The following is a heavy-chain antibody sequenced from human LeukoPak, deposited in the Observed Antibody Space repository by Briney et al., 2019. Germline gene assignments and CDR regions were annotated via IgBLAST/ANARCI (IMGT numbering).Heavy chain of an antibody. CDR1: GFIVNDFD. Sequence: GGSLGLSCAASGFIVNDFDMNWVRQAPGKGLEWVSYLSTSGSYIHYADSGKGRFTISRDAGKNSLYLQLDSLTVEDTAVYFCARGNYDFAYDPWGQGTLVTVSS. J-gene: IGHJ5*02. CDR3: ARGNYDFAYDP. V-gene: IGHV3-21*01. D-gene: IGHD3-3*01. CDR2: LSTSGSYI.